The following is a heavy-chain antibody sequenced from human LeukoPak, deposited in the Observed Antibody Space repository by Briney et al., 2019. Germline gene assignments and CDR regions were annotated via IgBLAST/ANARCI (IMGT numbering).Heavy chain of an antibody. CDR3: ASVSGMGN. D-gene: IGHD6-25*01. Sequence: PGRSLRLSCAASGFTFSSYAMHWVRQAPGKGLEWVAVISYDGSNKYYADSVKGRFTISRDNSKNTLYPQMNSLRAEDTAVYYCASVSGMGNWGQGTLVTVSS. CDR1: GFTFSSYA. V-gene: IGHV3-30-3*01. CDR2: ISYDGSNK. J-gene: IGHJ4*02.